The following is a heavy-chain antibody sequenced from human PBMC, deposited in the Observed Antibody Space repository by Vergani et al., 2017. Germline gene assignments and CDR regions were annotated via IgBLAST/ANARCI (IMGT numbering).Heavy chain of an antibody. CDR2: IFRSGTT. D-gene: IGHD2-21*01. Sequence: QVQLQESGPGLVKPSQTLSLTCTVSGDSLSSSDHYWSWIRQRSDKGLEWVGHIFRSGTTYYIPSLKSRLIMSVDTSKNQFSLKLTSVTAADTAMYYCARENVVIARIFDFWGQGTLVTVSS. CDR3: ARENVVIARIFDF. CDR1: GDSLSSSDHY. V-gene: IGHV4-31*03. J-gene: IGHJ4*02.